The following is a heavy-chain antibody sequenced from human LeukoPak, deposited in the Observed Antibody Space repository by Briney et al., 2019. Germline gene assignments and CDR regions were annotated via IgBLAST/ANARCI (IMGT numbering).Heavy chain of an antibody. V-gene: IGHV3-33*01. Sequence: GGSLRLSCAASGFTFSSYGMHWVRQAPGKGLEWVAVIWYDGSNKYYADSVKGRFTISRDNSKNTLYLQMNSLRAEDTAVYYCARGPLWYYGMDVWGQGTTVTVSS. CDR1: GFTFSSYG. CDR3: ARGPLWYYGMDV. J-gene: IGHJ6*02. CDR2: IWYDGSNK. D-gene: IGHD3-16*01.